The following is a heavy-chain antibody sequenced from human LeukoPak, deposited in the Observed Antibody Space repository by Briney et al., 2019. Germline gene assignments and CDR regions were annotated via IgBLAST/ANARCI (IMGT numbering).Heavy chain of an antibody. V-gene: IGHV3-21*01. CDR1: GFTFSSYS. CDR2: ISSSSSYI. D-gene: IGHD3-22*01. Sequence: PGGSMRLSCAASGFTFSSYSMNWIRQAPGKGLEWVSSISSSSSYIYYADSVKGRFTISRDNAKNSLYLQMNSLRAEDTAVYYCAKDGLSVYYDSSGYWDYWGQGTLVTVSS. J-gene: IGHJ4*02. CDR3: AKDGLSVYYDSSGYWDY.